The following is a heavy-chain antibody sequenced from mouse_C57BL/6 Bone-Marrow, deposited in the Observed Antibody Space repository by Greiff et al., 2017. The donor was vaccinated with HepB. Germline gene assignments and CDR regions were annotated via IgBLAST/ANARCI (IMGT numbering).Heavy chain of an antibody. V-gene: IGHV1-50*01. D-gene: IGHD1-1*01. CDR1: GYTFTSYW. J-gene: IGHJ2*01. CDR2: IDPSDSYT. Sequence: QVQLQQPGAELVKPGASVKLSCKASGYTFTSYWMQWVKQRPGQGLEWIGEIDPSDSYTNYNQKFKGKATLTVDTSSSTAYMQLSSLTSEDSAVYYCARESITTVVDPYYFDYWGQGTTLTVSS. CDR3: ARESITTVVDPYYFDY.